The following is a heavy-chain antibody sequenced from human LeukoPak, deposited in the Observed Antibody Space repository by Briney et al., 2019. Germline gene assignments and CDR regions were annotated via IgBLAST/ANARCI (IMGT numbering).Heavy chain of an antibody. Sequence: SVTLSLTCTVCGDSISRYYWRWIRQPPGKGREWVGYIYYTGSTNYTPSLKSRVTISVDASKNQFSLKLSSVTAADTAVYYFARVRDTPHWYFDYWGQGTLVTVSS. D-gene: IGHD2-15*01. V-gene: IGHV4-59*01. CDR3: ARVRDTPHWYFDY. CDR2: IYYTGST. J-gene: IGHJ4*02. CDR1: GDSISRYY.